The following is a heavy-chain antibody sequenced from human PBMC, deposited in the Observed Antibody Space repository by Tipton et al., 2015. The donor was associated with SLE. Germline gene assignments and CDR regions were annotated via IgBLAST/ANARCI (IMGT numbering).Heavy chain of an antibody. Sequence: TLSLTCTVSGGSISSGSYYWSWIRQPAGKGLEWIGRIYTSGSTDYNPSLKSRVTISVDTSKNQFSLKLSSVTAADMAVYYCAREVGNLDYWGQGTLVTVSS. CDR1: GGSISSGSYY. V-gene: IGHV4-61*02. CDR2: IYTSGST. D-gene: IGHD2-2*01. CDR3: AREVGNLDY. J-gene: IGHJ4*02.